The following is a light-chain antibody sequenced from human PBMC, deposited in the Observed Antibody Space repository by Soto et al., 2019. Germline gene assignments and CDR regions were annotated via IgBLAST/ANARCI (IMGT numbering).Light chain of an antibody. Sequence: QSVLTQPPSVSGAPGQRVTIPCTGTSSNIGAGFDVHWYQHLPGTAPKLLIYGNNHRPSGVPDRFSGSKSGTSSSLAITGLQAEDEADYSCHSFDTSLGRSVFGGGTKLTVL. V-gene: IGLV1-40*01. CDR2: GNN. CDR3: HSFDTSLGRSV. CDR1: SSNIGAGFD. J-gene: IGLJ2*01.